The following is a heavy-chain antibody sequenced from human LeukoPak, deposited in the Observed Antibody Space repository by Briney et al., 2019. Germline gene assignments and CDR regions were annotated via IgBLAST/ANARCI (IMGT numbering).Heavy chain of an antibody. J-gene: IGHJ4*02. CDR2: ISPGGDAV. Sequence: GGSLRLSCAASGFTFSSYAMSWVRQAPGKGLEWVSYISPGGDAVYFADSVKGRFTISRDNAKNSLFLQMSSLTAEDTAVYYCSGGRDIAVAGPGGYFDYWGQGSLVIVSS. CDR1: GFTFSSYA. D-gene: IGHD6-19*01. V-gene: IGHV3-48*04. CDR3: SGGRDIAVAGPGGYFDY.